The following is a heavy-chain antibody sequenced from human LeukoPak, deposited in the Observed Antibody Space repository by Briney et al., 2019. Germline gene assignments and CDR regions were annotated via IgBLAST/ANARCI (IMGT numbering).Heavy chain of an antibody. CDR3: ARDRYGDHTYFDY. V-gene: IGHV4-30-2*01. CDR1: GGSISSGGYS. CDR2: FYHSGST. J-gene: IGHJ4*02. Sequence: PSETLSLTCAVSGGSISSGGYSWSWIRQPPGKGLEWIGYFYHSGSTYYNPSLKSRVTISVDRSKNQFSLKLSSVTAADTAVYYCARDRYGDHTYFDYWGQGTLVTVSS. D-gene: IGHD4-17*01.